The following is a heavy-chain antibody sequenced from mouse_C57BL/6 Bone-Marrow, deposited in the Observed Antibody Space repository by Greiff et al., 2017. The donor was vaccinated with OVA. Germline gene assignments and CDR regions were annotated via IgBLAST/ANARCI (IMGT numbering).Heavy chain of an antibody. V-gene: IGHV3-6*01. CDR2: ISYDGSN. J-gene: IGHJ2*01. CDR3: SRYGNYLYFDY. CDR1: GYSITSGYY. Sequence: EVQVVESGPGLVKPSQSLSLTCSVTGYSITSGYYWNWIRQFPGNKLEWMGYISYDGSNNYNPSLKNRISITRDTSKNQFFLKLNSVTTEDTATYYCSRYGNYLYFDYWGQGTTLTVSS. D-gene: IGHD2-1*01.